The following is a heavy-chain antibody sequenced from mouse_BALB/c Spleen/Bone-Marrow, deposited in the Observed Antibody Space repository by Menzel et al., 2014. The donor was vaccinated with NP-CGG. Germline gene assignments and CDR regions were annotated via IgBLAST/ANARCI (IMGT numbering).Heavy chain of an antibody. V-gene: IGHV7-3*02. CDR2: IRNKAKGYTS. D-gene: IGHD2-4*01. CDR3: ARDINYDIYWYFDV. CDR1: GFTFTDYY. Sequence: EAKLMESGGGLVQPGGSLRLSCATSGFTFTDYYMSWVRQPPGKALEWLGFIRNKAKGYTSEYSASVKGRFTISRDNSQSITYLQMNTLRAEDSATYYCARDINYDIYWYFDVWGAGTTVTVSS. J-gene: IGHJ1*01.